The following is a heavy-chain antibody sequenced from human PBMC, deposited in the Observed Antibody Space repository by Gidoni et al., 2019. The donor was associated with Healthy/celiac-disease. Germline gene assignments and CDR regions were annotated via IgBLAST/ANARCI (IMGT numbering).Heavy chain of an antibody. CDR1: VFTFSSYA. J-gene: IGHJ4*02. CDR3: AKVAVAALFDY. CDR2: ISGSGGSK. D-gene: IGHD6-19*01. V-gene: IGHV3-23*01. Sequence: VQLLAFGGGLVQSCGSLRFFCVVSVFTFSSYAMSWVRQAPGKGLEWVSAISGSGGSKYYGDSEKSRFTISRDNAKNTLYLQMNSLRAEDTAVYYCAKVAVAALFDYWGQGTLVTVSS.